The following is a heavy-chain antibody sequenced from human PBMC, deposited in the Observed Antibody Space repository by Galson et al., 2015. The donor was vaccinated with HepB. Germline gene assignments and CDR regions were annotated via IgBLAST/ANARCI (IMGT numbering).Heavy chain of an antibody. D-gene: IGHD3-16*01. J-gene: IGHJ6*02. CDR2: ISYDGSNK. CDR1: GFTFSSYG. V-gene: IGHV3-30*18. Sequence: SLRLSCAASGFTFSSYGMHWVRQAPGKGLEWVAVISYDGSNKYYADSVKGRFTISRDNSKNTLYLQMNSLRAEDTAVYYCAKGGYYVRGTKRTDYYYYGMDVWGQGTTVTVSS. CDR3: AKGGYYVRGTKRTDYYYYGMDV.